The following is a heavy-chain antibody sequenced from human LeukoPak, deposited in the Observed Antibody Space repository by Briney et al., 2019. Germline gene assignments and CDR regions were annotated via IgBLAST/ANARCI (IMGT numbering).Heavy chain of an antibody. J-gene: IGHJ3*02. CDR2: INRDASRP. CDR1: GFTYSHYG. V-gene: IGHV3-74*01. Sequence: PGGSLRLSCAASGFTYSHYGMHWVRQAPGKGLVWVSRINRDASRPSYADSVKGRFTISRDNAKNTLYLQMNSLRADDTALYYCARETRETGRGDHQTDAFDIWGQGTMVSVSS. CDR3: ARETRETGRGDHQTDAFDI. D-gene: IGHD2-21*01.